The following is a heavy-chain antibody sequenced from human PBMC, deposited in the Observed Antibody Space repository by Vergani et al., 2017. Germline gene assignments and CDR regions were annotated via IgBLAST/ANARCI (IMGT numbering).Heavy chain of an antibody. CDR1: GVSLSGHY. V-gene: IGHV4-59*11. Sequence: QVRLQESGPGLVKPSETLSLTCSVSGVSLSGHYWSWIRQPPGKELEWIGYMYHCGSTNYNPSLETRVTISGDTSKNQFSLKLNSVTAADTAVYYCGRVADFYGLGSRRLDLWGQGILVNVSS. D-gene: IGHD3-10*01. CDR3: GRVADFYGLGSRRLDL. J-gene: IGHJ5*02. CDR2: MYHCGST.